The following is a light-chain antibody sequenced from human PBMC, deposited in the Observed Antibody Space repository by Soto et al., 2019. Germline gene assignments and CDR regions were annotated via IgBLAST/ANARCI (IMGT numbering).Light chain of an antibody. Sequence: EIVLTQSPGTLSLSPGERATLSCRASQSVSSNYLGWYQQKPGQAPRLLIYAASSRATGIPDRFSGSGSGTDFTLTISRLEPEDFAVYYCQQYGSSPWTFCQGTKVEIK. V-gene: IGKV3-20*01. CDR2: AAS. J-gene: IGKJ1*01. CDR3: QQYGSSPWT. CDR1: QSVSSNY.